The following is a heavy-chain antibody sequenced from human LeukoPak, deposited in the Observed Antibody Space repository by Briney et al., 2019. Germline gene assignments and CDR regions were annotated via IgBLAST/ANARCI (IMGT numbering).Heavy chain of an antibody. CDR3: ARELGQYSYGYWFDY. Sequence: SDTLSLTCTVSGGSISSSSYYWGWIRQPPGKGLEWIGSIYYSGTTYYNPSLKSRVTISVDTTKNQFPLKLSSVPAADTAVYFCARELGQYSYGYWFDYWGQGTLVTVSS. CDR2: IYYSGTT. CDR1: GGSISSSSYY. J-gene: IGHJ4*02. V-gene: IGHV4-39*02. D-gene: IGHD5-18*01.